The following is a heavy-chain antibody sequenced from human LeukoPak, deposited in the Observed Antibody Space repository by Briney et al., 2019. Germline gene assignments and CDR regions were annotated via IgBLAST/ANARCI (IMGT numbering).Heavy chain of an antibody. CDR2: VYYSGST. D-gene: IGHD1-1*01. J-gene: IGHJ4*02. CDR3: ASGDNDPLFDY. V-gene: IGHV4-31*03. Sequence: SETLSLTFTVSGGSISSGGYYWSWIRQHPGKGLEWIGSVYYSGSTNYSPSLQGRVIISLDTSRNQFSLKLSSVTAADTAVYYCASGDNDPLFDYWGQGALVTVSS. CDR1: GGSISSGGYY.